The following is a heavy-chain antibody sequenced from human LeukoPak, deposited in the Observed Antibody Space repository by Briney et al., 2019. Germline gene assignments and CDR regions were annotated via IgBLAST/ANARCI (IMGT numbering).Heavy chain of an antibody. V-gene: IGHV4-61*02. CDR2: IYTNGNT. CDR3: ARENYYDSSGYYH. Sequence: PSETLSLTCNVSGGSISSGNSYWSWIRQPAGKRLEWIGRIYTNGNTNYNPSPKSRVTISLDTSKNQFSLKVTSVTAADTAVYYCARENYYDSSGYYHWGQGTLVTVSS. CDR1: GGSISSGNSY. D-gene: IGHD3-22*01. J-gene: IGHJ4*02.